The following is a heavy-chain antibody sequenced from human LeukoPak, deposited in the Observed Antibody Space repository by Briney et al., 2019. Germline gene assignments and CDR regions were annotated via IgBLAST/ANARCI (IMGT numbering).Heavy chain of an antibody. D-gene: IGHD6-13*01. J-gene: IGHJ4*02. V-gene: IGHV7-4-1*02. CDR2: INTNTGNP. CDR1: GYTFTGYY. Sequence: ASVKVSCKASGYTFTGYYMHWVRQAPGQGLEWMGWINTNTGNPTYAQGFTGRFVFSLDTSVSTAYLQISSLKAEDTAVYYCARQGVAAAVTFDYWGQGTLVTVSS. CDR3: ARQGVAAAVTFDY.